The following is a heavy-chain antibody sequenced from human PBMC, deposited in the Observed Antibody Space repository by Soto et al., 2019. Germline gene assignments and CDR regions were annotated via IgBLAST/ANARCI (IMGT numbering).Heavy chain of an antibody. Sequence: QMQLQESGPGLVKPSETLSLTCTVSGGSINSYYWSWIRQPPGKGLEWIGYIYYSGSTIYNPSLKSRVTLSIDPSKSQFSLNLSSVTAADPAVYYCARNYGDSLWGQGTLVTVSS. CDR2: IYYSGST. J-gene: IGHJ4*02. V-gene: IGHV4-59*01. CDR1: GGSINSYY. D-gene: IGHD4-17*01. CDR3: ARNYGDSL.